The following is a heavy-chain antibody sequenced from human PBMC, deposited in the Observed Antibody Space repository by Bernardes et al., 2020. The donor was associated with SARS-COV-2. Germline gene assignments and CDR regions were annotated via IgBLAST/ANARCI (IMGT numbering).Heavy chain of an antibody. CDR1: GFTFSDYW. Sequence: VGSLRLSCAASGFTFSDYWMNWVRQAPGKGLEWVANMKQGGSQTYNVDSVKGRFTISRDNAKNSLYLQMNSLRAEDTAIYYCARARGPGTLDSWGQGILVTVSS. D-gene: IGHD5-12*01. J-gene: IGHJ4*02. CDR2: MKQGGSQT. V-gene: IGHV3-7*01. CDR3: ARARGPGTLDS.